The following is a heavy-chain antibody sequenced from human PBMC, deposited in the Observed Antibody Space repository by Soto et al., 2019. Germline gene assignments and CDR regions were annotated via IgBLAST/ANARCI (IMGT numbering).Heavy chain of an antibody. CDR3: ADGGEWSFNFVY. CDR2: ISAGGDNT. D-gene: IGHD3-3*01. J-gene: IGHJ4*02. CDR1: GFTFSTYA. Sequence: EVQLLESGGGLVQPGGSLRLSCAASGFTFSTYAMSWVRQTPGKGLEWVSGISAGGDNTYYADSVKGRLTISRDNSKNTLYLQMNNLRAEDTAVYYCADGGEWSFNFVYWGQGTLVAVSS. V-gene: IGHV3-23*01.